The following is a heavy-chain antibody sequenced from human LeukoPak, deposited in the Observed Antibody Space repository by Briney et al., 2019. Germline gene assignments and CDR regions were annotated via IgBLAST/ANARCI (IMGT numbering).Heavy chain of an antibody. CDR2: ISYDGSNK. J-gene: IGHJ6*02. CDR1: GFTFSSYV. D-gene: IGHD3-3*01. CDR3: AKDEEEYYDFWSGSPYGMDV. Sequence: GGSLRLSCAASGFTFSSYVMHWVRQAPGKGLEWVAVISYDGSNKYYADSVKGRFTISRDNSKNTLYLQMNSLRAEDTAVYYCAKDEEEYYDFWSGSPYGMDVWGQGTTVTVSS. V-gene: IGHV3-30*18.